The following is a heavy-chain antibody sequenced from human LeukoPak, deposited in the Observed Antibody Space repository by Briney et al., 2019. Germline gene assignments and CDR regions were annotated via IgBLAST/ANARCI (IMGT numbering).Heavy chain of an antibody. D-gene: IGHD2-15*01. Sequence: SETLSLTCTVSGVSISSDGYYWSWIRQHPGKGLEWIGYIYYSGTTYYNPSLESRVTMSVDTFKNQFSLKLSYVTAADTAVYYCARYRDSGGRLAFDIWGQGTMATVSS. V-gene: IGHV4-31*03. J-gene: IGHJ3*02. CDR3: ARYRDSGGRLAFDI. CDR1: GVSISSDGYY. CDR2: IYYSGTT.